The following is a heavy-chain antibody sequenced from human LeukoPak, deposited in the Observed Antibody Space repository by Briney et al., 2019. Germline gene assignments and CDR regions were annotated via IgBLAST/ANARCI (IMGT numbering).Heavy chain of an antibody. V-gene: IGHV3-11*04. CDR1: GFTFSNYY. CDR2: ISSSGSTI. CDR3: ARGSATYYYMDV. J-gene: IGHJ6*03. Sequence: GGTLTLTCAASGFTFSNYYMSWIRQAQGTGLDRVSYISSSGSTIYYADSVKGRFTISRDNAKNSLYLQMNSLRAEDTAVYYCARGSATYYYMDVWGKGTTVTVSS.